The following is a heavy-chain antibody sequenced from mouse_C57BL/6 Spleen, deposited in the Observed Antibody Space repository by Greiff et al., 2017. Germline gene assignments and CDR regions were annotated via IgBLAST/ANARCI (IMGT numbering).Heavy chain of an antibody. D-gene: IGHD1-1*01. CDR2: INYDGSST. V-gene: IGHV5-16*01. CDR1: GFTFSDYY. J-gene: IGHJ2*01. Sequence: EVNVVESEGGLVQPGSSMKLSCTASGFTFSDYYMAWVRQVPEKGLEWVANINYDGSSTYYLDSLKSRFIISRDNAKNILYLQMSSLKSEDTATYYCARDRGYGSSLDYWGQGTTLTVSS. CDR3: ARDRGYGSSLDY.